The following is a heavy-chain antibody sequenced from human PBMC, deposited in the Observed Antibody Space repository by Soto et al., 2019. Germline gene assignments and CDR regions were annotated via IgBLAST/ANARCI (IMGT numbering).Heavy chain of an antibody. J-gene: IGHJ6*02. CDR2: ISAYNGNT. D-gene: IGHD3-10*01. CDR3: ARDALWFGEFYYYYGMDV. CDR1: GYTFTSYG. Sequence: GASVKVSCKASGYTFTSYGISWVRQAPGQGLEWMGWISAYNGNTNYAQKLQGRVTMTTDTSASTAYMELRSLRSDDTAVYYCARDALWFGEFYYYYGMDVWGQGTTVTVSS. V-gene: IGHV1-18*01.